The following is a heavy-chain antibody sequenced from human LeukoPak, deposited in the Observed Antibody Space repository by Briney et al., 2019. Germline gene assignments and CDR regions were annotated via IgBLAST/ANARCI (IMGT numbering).Heavy chain of an antibody. Sequence: ASVKVPCKASGYTFTSYGISWVRQAPGQGLEWMGWISAYNGNTNCAQKLQGRVTMTTDTSTSTAYMELRSLRSDDTAVYYCAREIYSGSYYFWGQGTLVTVSS. CDR3: AREIYSGSYYF. CDR2: ISAYNGNT. CDR1: GYTFTSYG. V-gene: IGHV1-18*01. J-gene: IGHJ4*02. D-gene: IGHD1-26*01.